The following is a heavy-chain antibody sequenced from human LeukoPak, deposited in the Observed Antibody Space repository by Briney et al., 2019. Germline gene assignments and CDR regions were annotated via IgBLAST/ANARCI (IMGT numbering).Heavy chain of an antibody. D-gene: IGHD4-17*01. Sequence: EGSLRPSCAASGFTFSNAWMSWVRQAPGKGLEWVSSIDPSSTYIYYADSVKGRSTISRDNAQNSLYLQMNSLRAEDTAVYYCTRGSYGDYEYWGQGTLVTVSS. J-gene: IGHJ4*02. CDR3: TRGSYGDYEY. CDR1: GFTFSNAW. V-gene: IGHV3-21*01. CDR2: IDPSSTYI.